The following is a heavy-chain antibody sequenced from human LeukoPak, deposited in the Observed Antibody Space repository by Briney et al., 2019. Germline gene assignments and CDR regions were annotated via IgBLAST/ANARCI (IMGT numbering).Heavy chain of an antibody. J-gene: IGHJ4*02. Sequence: GASVKVSCKASGYTFTSYGISWVRQAPGQGLEWMGWISAYNGNTNYAQKLQGRVTMTTDTSTSTAYMELRSLRSDDTAVYYCARDLYSSSWYVPGYWGQGTLVTVSS. V-gene: IGHV1-18*01. CDR2: ISAYNGNT. CDR1: GYTFTSYG. D-gene: IGHD6-13*01. CDR3: ARDLYSSSWYVPGY.